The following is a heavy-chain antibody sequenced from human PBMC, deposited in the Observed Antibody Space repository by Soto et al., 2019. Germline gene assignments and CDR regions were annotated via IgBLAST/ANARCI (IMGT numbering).Heavy chain of an antibody. CDR3: ARDCTYCGGDTGREAFDI. CDR2: MNAGNGNT. CDR1: GYTFNIYA. V-gene: IGHV1-3*01. J-gene: IGHJ3*02. D-gene: IGHD2-21*01. Sequence: QVRLEQSGADVKTPGASVKVSCQASGYTFNIYAIHWVRQAPGQRPEWMGWMNAGNGNTEYSPKFHGRVTMTRDRXXXXXXMELSGLTSEDTAVYYCARDCTYCGGDTGREAFDIWGQGTMVTVS.